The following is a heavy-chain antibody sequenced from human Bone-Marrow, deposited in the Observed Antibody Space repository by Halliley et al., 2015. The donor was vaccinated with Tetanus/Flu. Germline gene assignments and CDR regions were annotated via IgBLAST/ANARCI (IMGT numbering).Heavy chain of an antibody. CDR2: IYPGDSDT. D-gene: IGHD6-19*01. CDR1: GYSFSNHW. J-gene: IGHJ4*02. Sequence: QLQSGAEVRKSGESLKISCKGSGYSFSNHWIAWVRQRPGRGLEWMGIIYPGDSDTSYSPSFEGQVTMSADKSANTAYLHWNALKASDTAVYYCLRRRGGAWYFDFWGQGTLVTVSS. CDR3: LRRRGGAWYFDF. V-gene: IGHV5-51*03.